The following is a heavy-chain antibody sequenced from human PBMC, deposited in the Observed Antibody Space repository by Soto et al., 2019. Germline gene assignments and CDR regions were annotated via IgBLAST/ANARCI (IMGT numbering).Heavy chain of an antibody. CDR3: ARDMEYVDIVSTIVHHYSFSAMDV. J-gene: IGHJ6*02. CDR2: MWYDGSNK. CDR1: GFTFSRHG. D-gene: IGHD5-12*01. V-gene: IGHV3-33*01. Sequence: QVQVVESGGGVVQPGRSLRLSCEVSGFTFSRHGMYWVRQAPGKGQEGVAFMWYDGSNKLYGESVKGRFTVSRDDFKNTVYLQMKTLRADDTAIYYCARDMEYVDIVSTIVHHYSFSAMDVWGQGTTVTVSS.